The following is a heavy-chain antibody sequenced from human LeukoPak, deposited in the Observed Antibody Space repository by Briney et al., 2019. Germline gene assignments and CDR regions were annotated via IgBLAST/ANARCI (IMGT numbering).Heavy chain of an antibody. D-gene: IGHD6-19*01. Sequence: AGSLRLSCAASGITFSSNAMTWVRQAPGKGLEWVSGITAGGDSTYYTESVKGRFTISRDNSKNTLYLQMNSLRAEDTAVYYCARYAGGWSYIDCWGQGTLVTVSS. CDR1: GITFSSNA. CDR2: ITAGGDST. V-gene: IGHV3-23*01. CDR3: ARYAGGWSYIDC. J-gene: IGHJ4*02.